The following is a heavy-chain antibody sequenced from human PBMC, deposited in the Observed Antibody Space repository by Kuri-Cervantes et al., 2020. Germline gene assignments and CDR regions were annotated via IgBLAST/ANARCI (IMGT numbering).Heavy chain of an antibody. CDR3: AREDGYYDSSGYRSVYAFDI. V-gene: IGHV3-30*03. D-gene: IGHD3-22*01. CDR1: GFTFSSYG. CDR2: ISYDGSNK. Sequence: GESLKISCAASGFTFSSYGMHWVRQAPGKGLEWVAVISYDGSNKYYADSVKGRFTISRDNSKNTLYLQMNSLRAEDTALYYCAREDGYYDSSGYRSVYAFDIWGQGTMVTVSS. J-gene: IGHJ3*02.